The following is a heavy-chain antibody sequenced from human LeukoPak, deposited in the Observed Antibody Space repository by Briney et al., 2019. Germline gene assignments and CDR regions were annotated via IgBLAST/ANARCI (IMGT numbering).Heavy chain of an antibody. CDR2: IYYSGST. CDR3: ARVTRYSSGWYPFDY. D-gene: IGHD6-19*01. CDR1: GCSISSYY. Sequence: VKPSETLSLTCTVSGCSISSYYWRWIRQPPGKGLEWIGYIYYSGSTNYNPSLKSRVTISVDTSKNQFSLKLSSVTAADTAVYYCARVTRYSSGWYPFDYWGQGTLVTVSS. V-gene: IGHV4-59*01. J-gene: IGHJ4*02.